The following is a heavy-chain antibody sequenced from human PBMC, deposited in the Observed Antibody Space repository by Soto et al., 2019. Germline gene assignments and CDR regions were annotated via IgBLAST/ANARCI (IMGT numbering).Heavy chain of an antibody. V-gene: IGHV5-10-1*01. CDR2: IDPSDSYT. D-gene: IGHD2-15*01. CDR1: GYSFTSYW. J-gene: IGHJ4*02. CDR3: ARAYCSGGSCYWFFDY. Sequence: PGESLKISCKGSGYSFTSYWISWVRQMPGKGLEWMGRIDPSDSYTNYSPSFQGHVTISADKSISTAYLQWSSLKASDTAMYYCARAYCSGGSCYWFFDYWGPGTLVTVSS.